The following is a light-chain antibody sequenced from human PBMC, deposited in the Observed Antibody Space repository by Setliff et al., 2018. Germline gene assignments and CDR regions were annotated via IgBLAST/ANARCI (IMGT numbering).Light chain of an antibody. CDR1: SSNIGSKT. Sequence: QSVLTQPPSASGTPGQRVTISCSGSSSNIGSKTVNWYQQLPGTAPKLLMFQNSQRPSGVPDRFSGSKSGTSASLSITGLHSEDEADYYCCSYAPTYISVFGTGTKVTVL. CDR3: CSYAPTYISV. CDR2: QNS. V-gene: IGLV1-44*01. J-gene: IGLJ1*01.